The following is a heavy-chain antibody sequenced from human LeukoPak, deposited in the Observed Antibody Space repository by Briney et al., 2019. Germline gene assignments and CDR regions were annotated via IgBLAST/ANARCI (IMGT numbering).Heavy chain of an antibody. J-gene: IGHJ6*03. Sequence: GGSLRLSCAASGFTFSSYWMSWVRQAPGKGLEWVANIKQDGSEKYYVDSVKGRFTISRDNAKNSLYLQMNSLRAEDTAVYYCARAPIFGVVLGYYYYMDVWGKGTTVTVSS. V-gene: IGHV3-7*01. CDR2: IKQDGSEK. D-gene: IGHD3-3*01. CDR1: GFTFSSYW. CDR3: ARAPIFGVVLGYYYYMDV.